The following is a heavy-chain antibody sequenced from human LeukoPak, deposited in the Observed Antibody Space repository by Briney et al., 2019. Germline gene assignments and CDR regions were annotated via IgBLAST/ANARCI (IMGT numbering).Heavy chain of an antibody. CDR1: GFTFSSYA. CDR2: ISSSSSYI. Sequence: GRSLRLSCAASGFTFSSYAMHWVRQAPGKGLEWVSSISSSSSYIYYADSVKGRFTISRDNAKNSLYLQMNSLRAEDTAVYYCARGGIAVAGTFHYWGQGTLVTVSS. V-gene: IGHV3-21*01. J-gene: IGHJ4*02. D-gene: IGHD6-19*01. CDR3: ARGGIAVAGTFHY.